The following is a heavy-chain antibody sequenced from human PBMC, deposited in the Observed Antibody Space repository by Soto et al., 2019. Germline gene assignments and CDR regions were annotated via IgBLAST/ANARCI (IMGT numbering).Heavy chain of an antibody. J-gene: IGHJ4*02. CDR2: ISAYNGNT. V-gene: IGHV1-18*01. D-gene: IGHD3-22*01. Sequence: ASVKVSCKASGYTFTSYGISWVRQAPGQGLEWMGWISAYNGNTNYAQKLQGRVTMTTDTSTSTAYMELRSLRSDDTAVYYCARDGYYYDSSGYYSPPLDYWGPAPLVTVPS. CDR3: ARDGYYYDSSGYYSPPLDY. CDR1: GYTFTSYG.